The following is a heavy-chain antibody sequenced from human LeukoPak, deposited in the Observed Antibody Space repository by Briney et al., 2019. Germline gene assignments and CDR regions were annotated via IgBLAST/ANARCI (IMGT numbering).Heavy chain of an antibody. D-gene: IGHD2-2*02. CDR3: ARSPIAVLPAAIMSLRAPSDY. Sequence: ASVKVSCKASGYTFTGYYIHWVRQAPGQGFELMGWINPKRGGANYAQKFQGRVTITRDTSINTAYMELSSLRYDDTALYYCARSPIAVLPAAIMSLRAPSDYWGQGTLVTVSS. CDR1: GYTFTGYY. J-gene: IGHJ4*02. V-gene: IGHV1-2*02. CDR2: INPKRGGA.